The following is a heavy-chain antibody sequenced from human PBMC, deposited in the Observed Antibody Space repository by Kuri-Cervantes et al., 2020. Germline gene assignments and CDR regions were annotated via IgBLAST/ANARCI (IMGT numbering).Heavy chain of an antibody. CDR2: IYISENT. D-gene: IGHD4-11*01. J-gene: IGHJ4*02. Sequence: SETLSLTCTVSGGSISSYYWSWIRQPAGKGLEWIGRIYISENTNYNPSLKSRVTISVDTSKNQFSLKLSSVTAADTAVYYCARPGYSNYFDYWGQGILVTVSS. V-gene: IGHV4-4*07. CDR1: GGSISSYY. CDR3: ARPGYSNYFDY.